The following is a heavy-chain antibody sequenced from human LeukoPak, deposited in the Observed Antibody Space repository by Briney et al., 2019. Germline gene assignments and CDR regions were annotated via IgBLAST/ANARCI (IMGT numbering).Heavy chain of an antibody. V-gene: IGHV3-30-3*01. J-gene: IGHJ6*02. CDR2: ISYDGSNK. D-gene: IGHD3-3*01. CDR3: ARGRADFWSGYGMDV. Sequence: GGSLRLSCAASGFTFSSYAMHWVRQAPGKGLEWVAVISYDGSNKYYADSVKGRFTISRDNSKNTLYLQMSSLRAEDTAVYYCARGRADFWSGYGMDVWGQGTTVTVSS. CDR1: GFTFSSYA.